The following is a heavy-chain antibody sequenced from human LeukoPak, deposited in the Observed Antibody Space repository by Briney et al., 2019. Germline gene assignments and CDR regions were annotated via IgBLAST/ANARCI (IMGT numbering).Heavy chain of an antibody. V-gene: IGHV4-39*07. CDR3: AREWIAAAGGEIDY. Sequence: SETLSLTCTVSGGSISSSSYYWGWIRQPPGKGLEWIGRIYTSGSTNYNPSLKSRVTISVDTSKNQFSLKLSSVTAADTAVYYCAREWIAAAGGEIDYWGQGTLVTVSS. CDR1: GGSISSSSYY. CDR2: IYTSGST. D-gene: IGHD6-13*01. J-gene: IGHJ4*02.